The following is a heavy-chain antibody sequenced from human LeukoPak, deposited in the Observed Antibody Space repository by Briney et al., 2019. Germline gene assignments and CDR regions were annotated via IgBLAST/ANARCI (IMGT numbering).Heavy chain of an antibody. CDR2: IYYSGST. J-gene: IGHJ2*01. V-gene: IGHV4-59*01. CDR1: GGSISSYY. CDR3: ARDDYGEYGYFDL. D-gene: IGHD4-17*01. Sequence: SEILSLTCTVSGGSISSYYWNWIRQPPGKGLEWIGYIYYSGSTNYNPSLKSRVTISVDTSKNQFSLKLSSVTAADTAVYYCARDDYGEYGYFDLWGRGTLVTVSS.